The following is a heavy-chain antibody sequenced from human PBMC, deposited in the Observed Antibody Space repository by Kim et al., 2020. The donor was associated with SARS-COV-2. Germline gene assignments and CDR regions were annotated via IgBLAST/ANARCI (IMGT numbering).Heavy chain of an antibody. CDR1: GGSIISYY. CDR3: ARGFDY. J-gene: IGHJ4*02. Sequence: SETLSLTCTVSGGSIISYYWSWIRQPPGKGLEWIGYIYYSGSTNYNPSLKSRVTISVDTSKNQFSLKLSSVTAADTAVYYCARGFDYWGQGTLVTVSS. V-gene: IGHV4-59*01. CDR2: IYYSGST.